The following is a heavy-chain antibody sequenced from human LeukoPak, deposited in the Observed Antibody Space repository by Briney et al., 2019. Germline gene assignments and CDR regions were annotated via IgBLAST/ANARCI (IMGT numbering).Heavy chain of an antibody. J-gene: IGHJ3*02. CDR1: GFTFSSYA. V-gene: IGHV3-23*01. CDR3: AKDRSILGAFDI. CDR2: ISGSGGST. D-gene: IGHD3-3*01. Sequence: GGSLRLSCAASGFTFSSYAMSWVRQAPGKGLEWVSAISGSGGSTYYAVSVKGRFTISRDNSKNTLYLQMNSLRAEDTAVYYCAKDRSILGAFDIWGQGTMVTVSS.